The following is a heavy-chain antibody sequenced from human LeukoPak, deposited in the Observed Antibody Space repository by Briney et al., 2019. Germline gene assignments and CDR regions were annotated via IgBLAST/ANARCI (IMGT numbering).Heavy chain of an antibody. CDR1: GFTFSSYA. D-gene: IGHD2-15*01. CDR3: ARGGANVILVVAANWFDP. J-gene: IGHJ5*02. CDR2: IRYDGSNK. V-gene: IGHV3-30*02. Sequence: GGSLRLSCAASGFTFSSYAMSWVRQAPGKGLEWVAFIRYDGSNKYYADSVKGRFTISRDNSKNTLYLQMNSLRAEDTAVYYCARGGANVILVVAANWFDPWGQGTLVTVSS.